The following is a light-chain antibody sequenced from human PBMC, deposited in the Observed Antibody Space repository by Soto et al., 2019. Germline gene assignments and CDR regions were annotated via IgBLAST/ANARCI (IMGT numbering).Light chain of an antibody. CDR1: QSVSSSY. J-gene: IGKJ1*01. CDR2: GAS. V-gene: IGKV3-20*01. CDR3: QQYGSSPRT. Sequence: EIVLTQSPGTLSLSPGERATLSCRTSQSVSSSYLAWCQQKPGQAPRLLSYGASSIATGIPDRFSGSGSATDFDLSISRLESEGFAVYYCQQYGSSPRTCGQGTKVQIK.